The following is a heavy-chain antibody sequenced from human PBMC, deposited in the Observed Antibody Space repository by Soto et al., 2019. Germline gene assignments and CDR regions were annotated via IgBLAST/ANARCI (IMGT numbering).Heavy chain of an antibody. J-gene: IGHJ4*02. CDR3: ARDYGGNYFFDY. V-gene: IGHV4-31*03. CDR1: GGSISSCGYY. D-gene: IGHD4-17*01. Sequence: PSETLSLTCTVSGGSISSCGYYWSWIRQHPGKGLEWIGYIYYSGSTYCNPSLKSRVTISVDTSKNQFSLKLSSVTAADTAVYYCARDYGGNYFFDYWGQGTLVTVSS. CDR2: IYYSGST.